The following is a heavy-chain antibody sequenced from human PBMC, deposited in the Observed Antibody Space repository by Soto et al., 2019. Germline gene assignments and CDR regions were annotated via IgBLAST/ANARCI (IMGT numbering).Heavy chain of an antibody. V-gene: IGHV1-46*01. CDR2: INPSGGST. Sequence: GASVKVSCKASGYTFTSYYMHWVRQAPGQGLEWMGIINPSGGSTGYAQKFQGRVTMTRDTSTSTVYMELSSLRSEDTAVYYCARDSTSYYYDSSGYYFDFAYWGQGTLVTVSS. CDR3: ARDSTSYYYDSSGYYFDFAY. D-gene: IGHD3-22*01. CDR1: GYTFTSYY. J-gene: IGHJ4*02.